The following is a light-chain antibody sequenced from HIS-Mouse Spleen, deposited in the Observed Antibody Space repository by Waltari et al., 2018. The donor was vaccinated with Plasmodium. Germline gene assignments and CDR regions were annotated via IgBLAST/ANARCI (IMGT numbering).Light chain of an antibody. CDR3: YSTDSSGNHRV. CDR1: ALPKKY. V-gene: IGLV3-10*01. J-gene: IGLJ3*02. Sequence: SYELTQPPSVSVSPGQTARITCSGDALPKKYAYWYQQKSGQAPVLVIYEASKRPSGCPERFSGSRSGTMATLTISGAQVEDEADYYCYSTDSSGNHRVFGGGTKLTVL. CDR2: EAS.